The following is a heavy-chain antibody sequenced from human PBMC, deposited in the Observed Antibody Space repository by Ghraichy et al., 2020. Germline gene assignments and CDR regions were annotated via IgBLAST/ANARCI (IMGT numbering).Heavy chain of an antibody. V-gene: IGHV3-23*01. Sequence: GGSLRLSCAASGFAFSSYPMTWVRQAPGKGLEWVSAICGRGINTFYADSVKGRFTISRDNSKNTVYLQMSGLRAEDTAIYYCAKPRFGVITPNCGGDCSSAYWGQGTLVTVSS. J-gene: IGHJ4*02. CDR3: AKPRFGVITPNCGGDCSSAY. CDR2: ICGRGINT. CDR1: GFAFSSYP. D-gene: IGHD2-21*02.